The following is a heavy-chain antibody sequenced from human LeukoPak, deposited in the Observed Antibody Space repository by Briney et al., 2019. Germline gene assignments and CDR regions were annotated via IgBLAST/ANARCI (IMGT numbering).Heavy chain of an antibody. D-gene: IGHD5-18*01. CDR1: GGTFSSYA. CDR2: IIPILGIA. CDR3: ARSGYSYGHYGMDV. V-gene: IGHV1-69*04. J-gene: IGHJ6*02. Sequence: SVTVSCKASGGTFSSYAISWVRQAPGQGREWMGRIIPILGIANYAQKFQGRVTITADKSTSTAYMELSSLRSEDTAVYYCARSGYSYGHYGMDVWGQRTTVTVSS.